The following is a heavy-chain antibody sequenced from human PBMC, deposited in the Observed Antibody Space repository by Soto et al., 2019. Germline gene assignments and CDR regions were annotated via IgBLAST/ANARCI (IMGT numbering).Heavy chain of an antibody. CDR3: ARAPPGPAPRWGV. J-gene: IGHJ6*02. CDR2: IYPTGKT. Sequence: SETLSLICAVSGGSISSGGYSWSWIRQTPGKGLEWIGYIYPTGKTYYNPSLENRVTISIDTSKNQFSLQLTSVTAADTAVYYCARAPPGPAPRWGVWGHGTTVTVSS. CDR1: GGSISSGGYS. D-gene: IGHD3-16*01. V-gene: IGHV4-30-2*01.